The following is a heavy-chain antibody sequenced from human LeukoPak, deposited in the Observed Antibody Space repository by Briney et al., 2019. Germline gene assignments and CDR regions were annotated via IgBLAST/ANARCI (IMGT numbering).Heavy chain of an antibody. CDR2: IYHSGST. CDR1: GYSISSGYY. J-gene: IGHJ4*02. Sequence: SETLSLTCAVSGYSISSGYYWGWIRQPPGKGLEWIGSIYHSGSTYYNPSLKSRVTISVDTSKNQFSLKLSSVTAADTAVYYCARALDGSGSYYNKPFDYWGQGTLVTVSS. D-gene: IGHD3-10*01. CDR3: ARALDGSGSYYNKPFDY. V-gene: IGHV4-38-2*01.